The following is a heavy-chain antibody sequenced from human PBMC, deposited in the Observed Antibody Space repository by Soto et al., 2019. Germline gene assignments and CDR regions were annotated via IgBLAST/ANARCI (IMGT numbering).Heavy chain of an antibody. V-gene: IGHV1-69*01. CDR1: GGTFSSYA. J-gene: IGHJ3*02. D-gene: IGHD3-22*01. CDR3: ARPTGTPKYYYDSSGPNDAFDI. CDR2: IIPIFGTA. Sequence: QVQLVQSGAEVKKPGSSVKVSCKASGGTFSSYAISWVRQAPGQGLEWMGGIIPIFGTANYAQKFQGRVTITADESTSTAYMELSSLRSEDTAVYYCARPTGTPKYYYDSSGPNDAFDIWGQGTMVTVSS.